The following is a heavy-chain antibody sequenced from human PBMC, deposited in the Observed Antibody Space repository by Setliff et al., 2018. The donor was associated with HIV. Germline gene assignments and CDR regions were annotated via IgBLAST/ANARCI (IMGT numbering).Heavy chain of an antibody. D-gene: IGHD3-22*01. CDR1: GCSISSSTYY. V-gene: IGHV4-39*02. Sequence: PSETLSLTCTVSGCSISSSTYYWGWIRQPPGKGRAWIGSIFYSGIANYNPSLTSPVNISVDTSKNQFSLKLRSVTAADTAVYWCAREDSSYHYFDSWGQGMWVTVAS. CDR2: IFYSGIA. CDR3: AREDSSYHYFDS. J-gene: IGHJ4*02.